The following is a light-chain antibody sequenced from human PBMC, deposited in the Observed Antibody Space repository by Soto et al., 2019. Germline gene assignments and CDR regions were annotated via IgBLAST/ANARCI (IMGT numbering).Light chain of an antibody. CDR2: GAS. Sequence: EIVLTQSPCTLSLSPGERATLSCRASQSVSSTYLAWYQQNPGQAPRLLIYGASSRATGIPDRFSGSGSGTDFTLTISRLEPEDFAVYFCQQYNSSSYTFGQGTKLEIK. V-gene: IGKV3-20*01. CDR1: QSVSSTY. CDR3: QQYNSSSYT. J-gene: IGKJ2*01.